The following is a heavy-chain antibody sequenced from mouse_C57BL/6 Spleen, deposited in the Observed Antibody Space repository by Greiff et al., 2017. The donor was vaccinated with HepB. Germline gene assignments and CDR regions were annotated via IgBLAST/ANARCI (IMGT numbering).Heavy chain of an antibody. Sequence: EVKLVESGPGMVKPSQSLSLTCTVTGYSITSGYDWHWIRHFPGNKLEWMGYISYSGSTNYNPSLKSRISITHVTSKNHFFLKLISLTTEDTATYYCARERSYYGSSYGYFDVWGTGTTVTVSS. CDR2: ISYSGST. V-gene: IGHV3-1*01. J-gene: IGHJ1*03. D-gene: IGHD1-1*01. CDR1: GYSITSGYD. CDR3: ARERSYYGSSYGYFDV.